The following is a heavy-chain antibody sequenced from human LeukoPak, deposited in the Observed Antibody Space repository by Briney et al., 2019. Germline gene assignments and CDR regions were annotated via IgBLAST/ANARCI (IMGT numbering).Heavy chain of an antibody. D-gene: IGHD2-2*01. Sequence: GASVKVSCKASGYTFTGYYMHWVRQAPGQGLEWMGWINPNSGGTNYAQKFQGRVTMTRDTSISTAYMELSRLRSDDTAVYYCARVNGRYCSSTSCNGFDPWGQGTLVTVSS. V-gene: IGHV1-2*02. CDR3: ARVNGRYCSSTSCNGFDP. J-gene: IGHJ5*02. CDR2: INPNSGGT. CDR1: GYTFTGYY.